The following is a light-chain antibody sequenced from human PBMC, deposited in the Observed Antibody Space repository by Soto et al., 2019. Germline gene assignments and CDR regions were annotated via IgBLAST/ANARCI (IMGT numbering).Light chain of an antibody. V-gene: IGKV3-20*01. CDR2: GAS. CDR3: QQYGSSPRT. CDR1: QSIRNK. J-gene: IGKJ1*01. Sequence: ESVMTQSPATVSVSPGERATLSCRASQSIRNKLAWYQQKPGQAPRLLIYGASSRATGIPDRFSGSGSGTDFTLTISRLEPEDFAVYYCQQYGSSPRTFGQGTKVDIK.